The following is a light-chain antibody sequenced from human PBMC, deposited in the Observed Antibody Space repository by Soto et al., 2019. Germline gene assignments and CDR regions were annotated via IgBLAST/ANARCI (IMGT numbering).Light chain of an antibody. CDR3: QQYVSYSS. CDR1: QSVTRF. Sequence: ILMTQSPSTLSASVRDRVTITCRASQSVTRFLAWYQQKPGKAPKLLIYKASTLGGGVPSRFSGGGSGTDFTLSISSLQPDDSATYYCQQYVSYSSFGPGTKVDI. CDR2: KAS. V-gene: IGKV1-5*03. J-gene: IGKJ3*01.